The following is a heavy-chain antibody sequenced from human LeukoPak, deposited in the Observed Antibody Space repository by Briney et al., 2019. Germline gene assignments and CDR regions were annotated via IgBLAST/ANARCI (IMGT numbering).Heavy chain of an antibody. Sequence: GGSLRLSCAASGFTFSLYGMHWVRQAPGKGLEWVAVISYDGSNYADSVKGRFTISRDNSKNTLYLQMNSLRAEDTAVYYCARGKSYYFDYWGQGTLVTVSS. CDR3: ARGKSYYFDY. D-gene: IGHD1-26*01. V-gene: IGHV3-30*03. CDR2: ISYDGSN. CDR1: GFTFSLYG. J-gene: IGHJ4*02.